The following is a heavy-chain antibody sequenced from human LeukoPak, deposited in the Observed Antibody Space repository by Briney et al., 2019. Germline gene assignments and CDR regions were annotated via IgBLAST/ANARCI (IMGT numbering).Heavy chain of an antibody. D-gene: IGHD2-21*01. V-gene: IGHV3-7*04. J-gene: IGHJ4*02. CDR2: INQDGSEK. CDR3: ARDIYGGHDY. Sequence: GGALRLSCAASGFTFSNYWMSWVRQAPGKGLEWVANINQDGSEKSYVDSVEGRFTSSRDNAKKSLYLHVNSLRAEDTAVYYCARDIYGGHDYWGQGTLLTVSS. CDR1: GFTFSNYW.